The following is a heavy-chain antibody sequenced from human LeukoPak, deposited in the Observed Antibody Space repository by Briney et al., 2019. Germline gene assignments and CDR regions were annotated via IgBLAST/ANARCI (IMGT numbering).Heavy chain of an antibody. CDR3: ARGDSIAAAADAFDI. Sequence: SQTLSLTCAVSGGSISSGGYSWSWIRQPPGKGLEWIGYIYHSGSTYHNPSLKSRVTISVDRSKNQFSLKLSSVTAADTAVYYCARGDSIAAAADAFDIWGQGTMVTVSS. CDR2: IYHSGST. CDR1: GGSISSGGYS. D-gene: IGHD6-13*01. V-gene: IGHV4-30-2*01. J-gene: IGHJ3*02.